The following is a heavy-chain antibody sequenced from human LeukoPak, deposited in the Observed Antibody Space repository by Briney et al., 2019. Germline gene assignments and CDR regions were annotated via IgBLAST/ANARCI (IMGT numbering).Heavy chain of an antibody. Sequence: GASVKVSCKASGYTFTSYDFNWLRQATGQGPEWMGWMNPNSGATGYAQKFQGRVTMTRSASINTAYMELTNLRSEDTAVYYCARDIVVVPAANYYYGMDVWGQGTTVTVSS. J-gene: IGHJ6*02. V-gene: IGHV1-8*01. CDR2: MNPNSGAT. CDR1: GYTFTSYD. CDR3: ARDIVVVPAANYYYGMDV. D-gene: IGHD2-2*01.